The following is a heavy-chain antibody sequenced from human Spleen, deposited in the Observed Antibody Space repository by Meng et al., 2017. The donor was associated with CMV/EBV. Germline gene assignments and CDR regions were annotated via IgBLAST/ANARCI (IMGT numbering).Heavy chain of an antibody. CDR2: ISWNSGSI. CDR1: GFTFDDYA. D-gene: IGHD1-1*01. V-gene: IGHV3-9*01. Sequence: SLKISCAASGFTFDDYAMHWVRQAPGKGLEWVSGISWNSGSIGYADSVKGRFTISRDNSKNTLYLQMNSLRAEDTAVYYCARDNWNDGMCFDFWGQGTLVTVSS. J-gene: IGHJ4*02. CDR3: ARDNWNDGMCFDF.